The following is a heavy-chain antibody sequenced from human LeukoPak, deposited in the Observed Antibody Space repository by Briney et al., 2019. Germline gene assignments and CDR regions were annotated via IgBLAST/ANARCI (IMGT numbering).Heavy chain of an antibody. D-gene: IGHD5-18*01. J-gene: IGHJ4*02. V-gene: IGHV3-33*01. CDR2: IWYDGSNK. CDR1: GFTFSSYG. Sequence: PGRSLRLSCAASGFTFSSYGMHWVRQAPGKGLEWVAVIWYDGSNKYYADSVKGRFTISRDNSKNTLYLQMNSLRAEDTAVYYCARGRHDTAMDDEFDYWGQGTLVTVSS. CDR3: ARGRHDTAMDDEFDY.